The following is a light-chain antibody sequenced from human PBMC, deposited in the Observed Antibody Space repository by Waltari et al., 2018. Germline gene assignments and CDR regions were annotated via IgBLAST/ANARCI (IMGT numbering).Light chain of an antibody. CDR3: QQRTNWPPALT. V-gene: IGKV3-11*01. Sequence: EVVLTQSPVTLSLSQGDQATLSCRASHYISTYLTCYQQKPGQAPRLLIYDASNRATGIPARFSGSGSGTDFTLTISSLEPEDFAVYYCQQRTNWPPALTFGGGTKVEI. CDR2: DAS. J-gene: IGKJ4*01. CDR1: HYISTY.